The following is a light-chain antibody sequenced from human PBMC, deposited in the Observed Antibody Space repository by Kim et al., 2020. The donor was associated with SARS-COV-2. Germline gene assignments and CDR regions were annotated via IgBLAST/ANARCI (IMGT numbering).Light chain of an antibody. J-gene: IGLJ3*02. CDR3: LLNYGGTVV. CDR2: STS. Sequence: PGGTVTLACAPSTGAVASDNYPNWWQQKPGQAPRALIYSTSHKHSWTPARFSGSLLGGKAALTLSPVQPEDEADYYCLLNYGGTVVFGGGTQLTVL. CDR1: TGAVASDNY. V-gene: IGLV7-43*01.